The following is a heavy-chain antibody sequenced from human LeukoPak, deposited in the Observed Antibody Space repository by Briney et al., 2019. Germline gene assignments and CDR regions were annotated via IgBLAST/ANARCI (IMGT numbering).Heavy chain of an antibody. Sequence: GRSLRLSCTASGFTFGDYAMSWVRQAPGKGLEWVGFIRSKAYGGTTEYAASVKGRFTISRDDSKNIAYLQMNSLKTEDTAVYYCTRVRELLYYYYGMDVWGQGTTVTVSS. CDR1: GFTFGDYA. J-gene: IGHJ6*02. CDR2: IRSKAYGGTT. V-gene: IGHV3-49*04. CDR3: TRVRELLYYYYGMDV. D-gene: IGHD1-26*01.